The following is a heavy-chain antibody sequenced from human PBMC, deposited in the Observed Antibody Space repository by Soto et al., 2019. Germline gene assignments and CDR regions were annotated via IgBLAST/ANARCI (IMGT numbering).Heavy chain of an antibody. D-gene: IGHD6-19*01. Sequence: GGSLRLSCAASGFTFSSYGMMWVRQAPGKGLEWVSLVSSSSSYIYFADSLKGRFTISRDNAKNSLYLQMNSLRAEDTAVYYCARVGYGSGGLPHYWGQGTRVTVSS. J-gene: IGHJ4*02. V-gene: IGHV3-21*01. CDR3: ARVGYGSGGLPHY. CDR1: GFTFSSYG. CDR2: VSSSSSYI.